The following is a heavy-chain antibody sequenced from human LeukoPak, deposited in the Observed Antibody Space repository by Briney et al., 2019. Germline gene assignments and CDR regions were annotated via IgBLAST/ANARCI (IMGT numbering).Heavy chain of an antibody. CDR2: IYSGGST. J-gene: IGHJ4*02. CDR1: GFTVSINY. D-gene: IGHD3-22*01. Sequence: GGSLRLSCAASGFTVSINYMSWVRQAPGKGLEWVSVIYSGGSTYYADSVKGRFTISRDNSKNTLYLQMNSLRAEDTAVYYCARGAGSGYFGIFDYWGQGTLVTVSS. CDR3: ARGAGSGYFGIFDY. V-gene: IGHV3-53*01.